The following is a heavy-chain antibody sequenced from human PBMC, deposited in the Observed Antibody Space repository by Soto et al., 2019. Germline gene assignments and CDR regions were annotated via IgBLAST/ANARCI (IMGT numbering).Heavy chain of an antibody. CDR3: ARDLCSSTSCYFDY. J-gene: IGHJ4*02. D-gene: IGHD2-2*01. CDR1: GGSIISISYY. V-gene: IGHV4-39*07. Sequence: SETLSLTCTVFGGSIISISYYWGWIRQPPGKGLEWVGSIYYSGSTYYNPSLKSRVTISEDTSKNQFSLKLSSVTAADTAVYYCARDLCSSTSCYFDYWGQGTLVTVSS. CDR2: IYYSGST.